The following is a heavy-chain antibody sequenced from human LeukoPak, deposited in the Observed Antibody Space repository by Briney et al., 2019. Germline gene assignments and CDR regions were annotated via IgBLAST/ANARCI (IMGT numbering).Heavy chain of an antibody. CDR3: ARDPSYDFWSGYYALDY. D-gene: IGHD3-3*01. J-gene: IGHJ4*02. V-gene: IGHV3-33*07. CDR1: GFIFNRNA. CDR2: IWYDGSNK. Sequence: PGGPLRLSCVASGFIFNRNAMNWVRQAPGKGLEWVAVIWYDGSNKYYADSVKGRFTISRDNSKNTLYLQMNSLRAEDTAVYYCARDPSYDFWSGYYALDYWGQGTLVTVSS.